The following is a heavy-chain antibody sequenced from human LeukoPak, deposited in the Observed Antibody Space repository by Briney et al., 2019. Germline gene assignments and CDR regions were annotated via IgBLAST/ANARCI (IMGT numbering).Heavy chain of an antibody. CDR1: GYTFTYYG. CDR2: TSAYNGNT. J-gene: IGHJ4*02. D-gene: IGHD6-19*01. V-gene: IGHV1-18*01. Sequence: SSVKVSFKASGYTFTYYGITGVRQPPGQGLDWMGWTSAYNGNTNYAQKLQGRVTMTTATSTSTAYMELRSLRSDDTVVYYCARVGGWESPFDYWGQGTLVTVSS. CDR3: ARVGGWESPFDY.